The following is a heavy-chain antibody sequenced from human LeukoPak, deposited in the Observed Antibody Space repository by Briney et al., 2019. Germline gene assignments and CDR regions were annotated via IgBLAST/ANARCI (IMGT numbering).Heavy chain of an antibody. V-gene: IGHV4-39*01. D-gene: IGHD3-10*01. Sequence: SETLSLTCTVSGGSISSNSYYWGWIRQPPGRGLEDIGSIYYSGNTYHNPSLKSRVTMSVDTSKTQFSLRLSSVTAADTAVYYCARQAYYGSGSYPYFDYWGQGILVTVSS. CDR2: IYYSGNT. CDR1: GGSISSNSYY. CDR3: ARQAYYGSGSYPYFDY. J-gene: IGHJ4*02.